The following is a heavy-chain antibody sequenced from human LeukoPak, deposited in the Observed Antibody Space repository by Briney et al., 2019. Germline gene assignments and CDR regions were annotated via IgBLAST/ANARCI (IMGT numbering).Heavy chain of an antibody. D-gene: IGHD1-26*01. CDR2: INPNSGGT. Sequence: GASVKVSCKASGYTFTSYYMHWVRQAPGQGLEWMGWINPNSGGTNYAQKFQGRVTMTRDTSISTAYMELSRLRSDDTAVYYCARDGGWELNSFDPWGQGTLVTVSS. CDR3: ARDGGWELNSFDP. V-gene: IGHV1-2*02. CDR1: GYTFTSYY. J-gene: IGHJ5*02.